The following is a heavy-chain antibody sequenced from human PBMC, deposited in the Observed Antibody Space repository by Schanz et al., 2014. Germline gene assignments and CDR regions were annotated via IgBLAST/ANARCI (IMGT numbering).Heavy chain of an antibody. J-gene: IGHJ4*02. V-gene: IGHV3-23*01. CDR2: INGDGSNT. CDR1: GFTFSSYG. Sequence: EVQLLESGGGLVQPGKSLRLSCAASGFTFSSYGMHWVRQAPGKGLVWVSRINGDGSNTNYADSVKGRFTISRDNSKNTLYLQLGSLSAEDTAVYFCARDNRYYLFDYWGQGALVTVSS. D-gene: IGHD3-16*02. CDR3: ARDNRYYLFDY.